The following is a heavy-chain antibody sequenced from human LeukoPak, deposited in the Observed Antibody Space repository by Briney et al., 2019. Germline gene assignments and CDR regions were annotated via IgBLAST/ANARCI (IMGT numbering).Heavy chain of an antibody. V-gene: IGHV1-2*02. D-gene: IGHD4-23*01. CDR1: GYTFTAYY. J-gene: IGHJ3*02. CDR2: INPHSGGA. Sequence: GASVKVSFKASGYTFTAYYINWVRQAPGQGLEWMGWINPHSGGAVYAQGFQGRVTMTRDTSISTAYMELSRLRSDDTAVYYCARFEDYGGNRDVFDIWGQGTMVTVSS. CDR3: ARFEDYGGNRDVFDI.